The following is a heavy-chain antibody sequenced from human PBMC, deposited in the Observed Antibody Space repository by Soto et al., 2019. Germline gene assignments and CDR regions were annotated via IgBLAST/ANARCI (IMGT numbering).Heavy chain of an antibody. CDR3: AGGDPGFGELSSYYGMDV. CDR2: INPNSGGT. CDR1: GYTFTGYY. D-gene: IGHD3-10*01. Sequence: GASVKVSCKASGYTFTGYYMHWVRQAPGQGLEWMGWINPNSGGTNYAQKFQGRVTMTRDTSISTAYMELSRLRSDDTAVYYCAGGDPGFGELSSYYGMDVWGQGTTVTV. V-gene: IGHV1-2*02. J-gene: IGHJ6*02.